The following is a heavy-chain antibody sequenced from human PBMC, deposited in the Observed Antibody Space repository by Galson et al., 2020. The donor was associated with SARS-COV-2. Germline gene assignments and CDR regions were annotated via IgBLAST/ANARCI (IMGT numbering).Heavy chain of an antibody. CDR3: ARGRDGYRSPFDY. J-gene: IGHJ4*02. CDR2: IYPGDSDT. D-gene: IGHD5-12*01. CDR1: GYSFTNSW. V-gene: IGHV5-51*01. Sequence: PGGSLRLSCKGSGYSFTNSWIAWVRQMPGKGLEWMGNIYPGDSDTRYSPSFRGQVTISADKSINTAYLQWSSLKASDTAMYYCARGRDGYRSPFDYWGQGSLVTVSS.